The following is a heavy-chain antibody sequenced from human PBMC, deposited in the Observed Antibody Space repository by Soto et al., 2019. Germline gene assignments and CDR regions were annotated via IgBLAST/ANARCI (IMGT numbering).Heavy chain of an antibody. J-gene: IGHJ4*01. Sequence: GGSLRLSCAASGFTFSSYWMSWVRQAPGKGLEWVANVKQDGSDKYYVDSVRGRFTVSRDNAKNSLYLQMNSLRAEDTAVYFCARVAYSYGWIFDYWGRGTLVTVSS. D-gene: IGHD6-19*01. V-gene: IGHV3-7*01. CDR2: VKQDGSDK. CDR3: ARVAYSYGWIFDY. CDR1: GFTFSSYW.